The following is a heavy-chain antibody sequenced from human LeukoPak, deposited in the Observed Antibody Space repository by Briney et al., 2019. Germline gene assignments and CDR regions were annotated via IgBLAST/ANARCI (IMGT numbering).Heavy chain of an antibody. CDR2: ISAYNGNT. CDR1: GYTFTSYG. J-gene: IGHJ4*02. D-gene: IGHD2-15*01. V-gene: IGHV1-18*01. Sequence: ASVKVSCKASGYTFTSYGISWVRQAPGQGLEWMGWISAYNGNTNYAQKLQGRVTMTTDTSTSTAYMELRSLRSDDTAVYYYARDCSGGSCYSLNDYWGQGTLVTVSS. CDR3: ARDCSGGSCYSLNDY.